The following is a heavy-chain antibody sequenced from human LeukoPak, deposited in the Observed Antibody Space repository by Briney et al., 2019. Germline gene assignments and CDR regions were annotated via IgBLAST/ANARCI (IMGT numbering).Heavy chain of an antibody. V-gene: IGHV3-23*01. CDR3: AKVATWTYFDS. J-gene: IGHJ4*02. D-gene: IGHD3/OR15-3a*01. CDR2: IDDGSGNT. Sequence: PGGSLRLSCAASGFTFSSSAMSWVRLAPGKGLGWVSAIDDGSGNTYYADSVKGRFTISRDNAQNSLYLQLTSLRVEDTAVYYCAKVATWTYFDSWGQGTLVPVSS. CDR1: GFTFSSSA.